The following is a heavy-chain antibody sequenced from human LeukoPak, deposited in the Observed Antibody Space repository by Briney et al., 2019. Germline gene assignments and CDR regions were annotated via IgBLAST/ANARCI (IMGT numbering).Heavy chain of an antibody. D-gene: IGHD2-2*02. CDR1: GGSISSSSYY. V-gene: IGHV4-39*01. J-gene: IGHJ4*02. Sequence: KPSETLSLTCTVSGGSISSSSYYWGWIRQPPGKGLEWIGSVYYSGSTYYNPSLMSRVTISVDTSKNQFSLKLSSVTAADTAVYYCARQGGYCSSTSCYTMVDYWGQGTLVTVSS. CDR2: VYYSGST. CDR3: ARQGGYCSSTSCYTMVDY.